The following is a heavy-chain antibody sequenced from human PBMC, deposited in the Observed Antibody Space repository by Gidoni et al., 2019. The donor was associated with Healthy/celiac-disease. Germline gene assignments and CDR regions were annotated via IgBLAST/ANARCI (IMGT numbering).Heavy chain of an antibody. Sequence: QVQLVESGGGVVQPGRSLRLSCAASGFTFSSYAMHWVRQAPGKGLEWVAVISYDGSNKYYADSVKGRFTISRDNSKNTLYLQMNSLRAEDTAVYYCARDSVGHFDYWGQGTLVTVSS. CDR1: GFTFSSYA. CDR2: ISYDGSNK. CDR3: ARDSVGHFDY. J-gene: IGHJ4*02. V-gene: IGHV3-30-3*01.